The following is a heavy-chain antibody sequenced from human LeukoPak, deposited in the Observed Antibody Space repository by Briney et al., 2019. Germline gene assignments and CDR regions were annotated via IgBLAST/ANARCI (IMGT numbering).Heavy chain of an antibody. Sequence: PSETLSLTCTVSGGSISSSSYYWGWIRQTPGKGLEWIGYIYYSGTTNYNPSLKSRVTISLDTSKNQFSLKLSSVTAADTAVYYCARESYSSSWYADYWGQGTLVTVSS. CDR3: ARESYSSSWYADY. J-gene: IGHJ4*02. CDR2: IYYSGTT. D-gene: IGHD6-13*01. V-gene: IGHV4-61*01. CDR1: GGSISSSSYY.